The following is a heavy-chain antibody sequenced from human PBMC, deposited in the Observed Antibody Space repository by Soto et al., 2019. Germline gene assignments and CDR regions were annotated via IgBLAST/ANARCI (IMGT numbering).Heavy chain of an antibody. CDR3: ARDYTSWFGDYYYYYYGMDV. CDR1: GFTFSSYW. D-gene: IGHD3-10*01. Sequence: GGSLRLSCAASGFTFSSYWMGWVRQAPGKGLEWVANIKQDGSEKYYVDSVKGRFTISRDNAKNSLYLQMNSLRAEDTAVYYCARDYTSWFGDYYYYYYGMDVWGQGTTVTVSS. J-gene: IGHJ6*02. V-gene: IGHV3-7*03. CDR2: IKQDGSEK.